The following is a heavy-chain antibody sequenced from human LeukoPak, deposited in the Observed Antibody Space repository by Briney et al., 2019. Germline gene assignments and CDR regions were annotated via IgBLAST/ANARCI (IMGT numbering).Heavy chain of an antibody. CDR1: GYTFTNYG. J-gene: IGHJ4*02. V-gene: IGHV1-18*01. CDR3: AAAAGTSLSKLPFDY. CDR2: ISAYNGNT. D-gene: IGHD6-13*01. Sequence: ASVKVSCKASGYTFTNYGISWVRQAPGQGLEWMGWISAYNGNTNYAQKLQGRVTMTTDTSTSTAYMELSSLRSEDTAVYYCAAAAGTSLSKLPFDYWGQGTLVTVSS.